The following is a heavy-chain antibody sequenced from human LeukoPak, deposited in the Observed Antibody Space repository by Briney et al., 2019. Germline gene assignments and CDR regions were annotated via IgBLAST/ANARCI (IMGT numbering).Heavy chain of an antibody. CDR1: GGSISSGNFY. CDR3: VRSGGYQGGY. V-gene: IGHV4-31*02. Sequence: SETLSLTCTVSGGSISSGNFYWSWTRQHPRKGLEWIGYIHYSRGTDYNPSLRSRVTISLDTSNNQFSLKLSSVTAADTAVYYCVRSGGYQGGYWGQGTLVTVSS. D-gene: IGHD2-2*01. J-gene: IGHJ4*02. CDR2: IHYSRGT.